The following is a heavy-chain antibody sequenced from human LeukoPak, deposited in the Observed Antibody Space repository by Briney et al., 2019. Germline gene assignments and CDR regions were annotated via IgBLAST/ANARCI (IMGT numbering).Heavy chain of an antibody. CDR1: GGSISSYY. CDR3: ARGHYYGSGSYYPNYFDY. J-gene: IGHJ4*02. D-gene: IGHD3-10*01. CDR2: IYTSGST. Sequence: SETLSLTCTVSGGSISSYYWSWIRQPAGKGLEWIGRIYTSGSTNYNPSLKSRVTMSVDTSKNQFSLKLSSVTAADTAVYYCARGHYYGSGSYYPNYFDYWGQGTLVTVSS. V-gene: IGHV4-4*07.